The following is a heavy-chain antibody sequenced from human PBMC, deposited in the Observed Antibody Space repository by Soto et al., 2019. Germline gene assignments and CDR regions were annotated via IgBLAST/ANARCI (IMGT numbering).Heavy chain of an antibody. Sequence: GESLKISCKGSGYSFTSYWIGWVRQMPGKGLEWMGIIYPGDSDTRYSPSFQGQVTISADKSISTAYLQWSSLKASDTAMYYCARPRMYYYDSSGYSPAGPFDIWGQGTMVTVSS. V-gene: IGHV5-51*01. D-gene: IGHD3-22*01. CDR3: ARPRMYYYDSSGYSPAGPFDI. CDR1: GYSFTSYW. CDR2: IYPGDSDT. J-gene: IGHJ3*02.